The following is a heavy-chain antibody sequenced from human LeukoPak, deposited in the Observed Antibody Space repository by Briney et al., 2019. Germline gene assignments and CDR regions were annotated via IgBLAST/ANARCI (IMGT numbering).Heavy chain of an antibody. V-gene: IGHV3-30*18. CDR2: ISYDGSNK. Sequence: PGGSLRLSCAASGFTFSSYGLHRVRQAPGKGLEWVAVISYDGSNKYYADSVKGRFTISRDNSKNTLYLQMNSLRAEDTAVYYCAKDSCADYWGQGTLVTVSS. CDR3: AKDSCADY. J-gene: IGHJ4*02. CDR1: GFTFSSYG.